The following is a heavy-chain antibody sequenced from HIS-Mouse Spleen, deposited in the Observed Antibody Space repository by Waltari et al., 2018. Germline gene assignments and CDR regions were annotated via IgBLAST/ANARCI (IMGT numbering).Heavy chain of an antibody. V-gene: IGHV4-39*07. D-gene: IGHD6-13*01. CDR1: GGSISSSSYY. CDR2: IYYSGST. Sequence: QLQLQESGPGLVKPSETLSLTCTVPGGSISSSSYYWGWIRQPPGKGLEWIGSIYYSGSTYYNPSLKSRVTISVDTSKNQFSLKLSSVTAADTAVYYCARASKYSSSLYYFDYWGQGTLVTVSS. J-gene: IGHJ4*02. CDR3: ARASKYSSSLYYFDY.